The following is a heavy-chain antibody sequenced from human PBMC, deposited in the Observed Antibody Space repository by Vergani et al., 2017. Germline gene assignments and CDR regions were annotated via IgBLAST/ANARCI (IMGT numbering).Heavy chain of an antibody. CDR1: GYTFTSYY. V-gene: IGHV1-46*01. J-gene: IGHJ5*02. Sequence: QVQLVQSGAEVKKPGASVKVSCKASGYTFTSYYMHWVRQAPGQGLEWMGIINPSGGSTSYAQKFQGRVTMARDTSTSTVYMELSSLRSEDTAVYYCARVTSDYYESSGHGWFDTWGQGTLVTVSS. CDR2: INPSGGST. CDR3: ARVTSDYYESSGHGWFDT. D-gene: IGHD3-22*01.